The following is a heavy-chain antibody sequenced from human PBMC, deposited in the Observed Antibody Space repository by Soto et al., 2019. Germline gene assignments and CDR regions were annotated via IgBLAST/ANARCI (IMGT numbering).Heavy chain of an antibody. D-gene: IGHD3-3*01. Sequence: ASVKVSCKASGYTFTSYGISWVRQAPGQGLEWMGWISAYNSNTNYAQKNQGRDTMTTDTSTSTAYMEMRSLKSEDTAEYYCARVFYDFWSGYPVVDYWGQGTLVTVSS. CDR1: GYTFTSYG. V-gene: IGHV1-18*01. CDR2: ISAYNSNT. CDR3: ARVFYDFWSGYPVVDY. J-gene: IGHJ4*02.